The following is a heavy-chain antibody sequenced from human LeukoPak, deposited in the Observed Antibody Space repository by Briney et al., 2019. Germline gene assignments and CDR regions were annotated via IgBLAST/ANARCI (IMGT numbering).Heavy chain of an antibody. CDR1: GASISSYY. J-gene: IGHJ5*02. Sequence: PSETLSLTCTVSGASISSYYWSWIRQPPGKGLEWIGYIYYSGSTNYNPSLKSRVTISVDTSKNQFSLKLSSVTAADTAVYYCARDVLRYFDWLGPNWFDPWGQGTLVTVSS. CDR2: IYYSGST. V-gene: IGHV4-59*01. D-gene: IGHD3-9*01. CDR3: ARDVLRYFDWLGPNWFDP.